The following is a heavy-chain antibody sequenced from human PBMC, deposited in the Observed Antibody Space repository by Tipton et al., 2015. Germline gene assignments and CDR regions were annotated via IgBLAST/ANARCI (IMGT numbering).Heavy chain of an antibody. V-gene: IGHV3-7*01. D-gene: IGHD5-12*01. CDR3: ATANIDIVASEGEYYLDN. Sequence: SLRLSCEVSEVILTGDWMSWVRQSPGKGLEWVGQISPDGSEKWYSDSMEGRFTISRDNAKNSVYLQMSSLRAEDTAVYYCATANIDIVASEGEYYLDNWGQGTLVTVAS. CDR2: ISPDGSEK. J-gene: IGHJ4*02. CDR1: EVILTGDW.